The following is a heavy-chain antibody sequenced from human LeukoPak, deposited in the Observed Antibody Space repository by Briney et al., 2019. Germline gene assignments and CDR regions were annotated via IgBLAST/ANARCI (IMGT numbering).Heavy chain of an antibody. CDR2: ISGSGGST. CDR1: GFTFSSYA. J-gene: IGHJ4*02. Sequence: PGGSLRLSCAASGFTFSSYAMSWVRQAPGKGLEWVSAISGSGGSTYYADSVKGRFTISRDNSKNTLYLQMNSLRAEDTAVYYCAKILLLWFGELSRSEYYFDYWGQGTLVTVSS. CDR3: AKILLLWFGELSRSEYYFDY. V-gene: IGHV3-23*01. D-gene: IGHD3-10*01.